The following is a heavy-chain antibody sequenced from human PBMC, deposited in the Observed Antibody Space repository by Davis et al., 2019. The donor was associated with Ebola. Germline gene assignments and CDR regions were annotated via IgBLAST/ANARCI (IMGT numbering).Heavy chain of an antibody. V-gene: IGHV1-18*01. D-gene: IGHD2-2*01. CDR2: ISAYNGNT. CDR1: GYTFTSYG. CDR3: AKSGYCSSTSCSYRYYYYGMDV. Sequence: ASVKVSCKASGYTFTSYGISWVRQAPGQGLEWMGWISAYNGNTNYAQKLQGRVTMTTDTSTSTAYMELRSLRSDDTAVYYCAKSGYCSSTSCSYRYYYYGMDVWGQGTTVTVSS. J-gene: IGHJ6*02.